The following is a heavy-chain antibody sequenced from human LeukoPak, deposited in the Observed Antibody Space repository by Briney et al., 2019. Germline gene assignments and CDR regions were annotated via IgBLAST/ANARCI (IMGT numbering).Heavy chain of an antibody. J-gene: IGHJ1*01. CDR1: GYTFTDYY. Sequence: ASVKVSCKASGYTFTDYYIHWVRQAPGQGLEWMGWVNPNNGGTTYSQKFQGRVTMTRDTSTSTVYMELSSLRSEDTAVYYCARDESTSILWWWGQGTLVTVSS. CDR3: ARDESTSILWW. V-gene: IGHV1-2*02. CDR2: VNPNNGGT. D-gene: IGHD2-21*01.